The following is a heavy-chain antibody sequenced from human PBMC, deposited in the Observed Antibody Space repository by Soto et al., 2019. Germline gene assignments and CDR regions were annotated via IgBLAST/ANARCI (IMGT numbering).Heavy chain of an antibody. Sequence: PGGSLRLSCAASGFTFSSYAMHWVRQAPGKGLEWVAVISYDGSNKYYADSVKGRFTISRDNSKNTLYLQMNSLRAEDTAVYYCARDVSGYDSSGLPDYWGQGTRVTVSS. J-gene: IGHJ4*02. CDR3: ARDVSGYDSSGLPDY. CDR1: GFTFSSYA. CDR2: ISYDGSNK. D-gene: IGHD3-22*01. V-gene: IGHV3-30-3*01.